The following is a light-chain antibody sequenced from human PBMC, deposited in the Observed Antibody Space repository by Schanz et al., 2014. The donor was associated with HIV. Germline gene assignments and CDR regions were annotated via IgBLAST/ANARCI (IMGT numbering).Light chain of an antibody. J-gene: IGLJ7*01. CDR2: DVS. V-gene: IGLV2-11*01. CDR1: SSDVGGYNY. Sequence: QSALTQPRSVSGSPGQSVTISCTGTSSDVGGYNYVSWYQQHPGKAPKLMIYDVSKRPSGVPDRFSGSKSDNTASLTISGLQAEDEADYYCSSKATGGRAPFVFGGGTKLTVL. CDR3: SSKATGGRAPFV.